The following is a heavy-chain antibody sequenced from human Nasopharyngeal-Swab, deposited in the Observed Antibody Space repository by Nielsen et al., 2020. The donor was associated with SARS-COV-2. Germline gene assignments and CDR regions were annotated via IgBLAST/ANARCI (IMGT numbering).Heavy chain of an antibody. D-gene: IGHD3-22*01. CDR3: ARVYYDNSGYYWGVLGYYYYMDV. CDR2: INWNGGST. V-gene: IGHV3-20*01. Sequence: WIRQPPGKGLEWVSGINWNGGSTGYADSVKGRSTISRDNAKNSLYLQMNSLRAEDTALYHCARVYYDNSGYYWGVLGYYYYMDVWGKGTTVTVSS. J-gene: IGHJ6*03.